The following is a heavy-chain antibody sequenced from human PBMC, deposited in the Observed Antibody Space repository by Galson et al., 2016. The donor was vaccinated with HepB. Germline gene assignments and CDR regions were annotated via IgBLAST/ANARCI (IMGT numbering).Heavy chain of an antibody. Sequence: TLSLTCNVSGDSISDGGHYWTWIRQHPGKGLEWIGYISHSGNTFFNSPLKSRLSISIDVSKNQFSLDLSSVTAADTAIYYCARERIRGVRGHPIDYWGQGTLGTVSS. CDR1: GDSISDGGHY. CDR2: ISHSGNT. D-gene: IGHD3-10*01. J-gene: IGHJ4*02. V-gene: IGHV4-31*03. CDR3: ARERIRGVRGHPIDY.